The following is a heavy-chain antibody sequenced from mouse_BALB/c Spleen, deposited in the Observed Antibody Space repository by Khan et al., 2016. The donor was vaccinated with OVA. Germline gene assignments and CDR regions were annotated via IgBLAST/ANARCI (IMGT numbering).Heavy chain of an antibody. CDR3: AKWGRTYAMDY. Sequence: QVQLKQSGPGLVAPSQSLSITCTVSGFSIPSYGVNWVRPPPGKGLEWLGVIWGDGSTNYHSVLSSRLSISKANSKSQVFLKVNSLQSDDTATYYCAKWGRTYAMDYGGQGTSVTVSA. J-gene: IGHJ4*01. V-gene: IGHV2-3*01. CDR1: GFSIPSYG. CDR2: IWGDGST. D-gene: IGHD3-3*01.